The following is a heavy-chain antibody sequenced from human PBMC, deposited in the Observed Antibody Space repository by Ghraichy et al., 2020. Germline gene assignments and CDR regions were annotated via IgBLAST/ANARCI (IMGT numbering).Heavy chain of an antibody. CDR1: GYILTGHY. J-gene: IGHJ4*02. CDR3: ASEVGGTYHFDY. Sequence: ASVKVSCKASGYILTGHYIHWVRQAPGQGLEWRGYINANNGVTNFAQKFQGKVIITRDTSISAAYMEMSRLRSDDTAVYYCASEVGGTYHFDYWGQGTLVTVSS. CDR2: INANNGVT. V-gene: IGHV1-2*02. D-gene: IGHD2-15*01.